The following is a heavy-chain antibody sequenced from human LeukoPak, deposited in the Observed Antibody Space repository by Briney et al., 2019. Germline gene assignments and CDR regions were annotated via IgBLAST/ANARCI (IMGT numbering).Heavy chain of an antibody. CDR3: ARDGDGYNEPLDY. V-gene: IGHV4-59*01. D-gene: IGHD5-24*01. J-gene: IGHJ4*02. CDR1: GGSISSYY. Sequence: PSETLSLTCTVSGGSISSYYWSWIRQPPGKGLEWIGYIYYSGSTNYNPSLKSRVTISVDTSKNQFSLKLSSVTAADTAVYYCARDGDGYNEPLDYWGQGTLVTVSS. CDR2: IYYSGST.